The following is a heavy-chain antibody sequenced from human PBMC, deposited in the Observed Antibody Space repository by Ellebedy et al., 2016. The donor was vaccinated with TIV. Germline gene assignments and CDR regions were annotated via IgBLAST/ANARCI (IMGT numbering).Heavy chain of an antibody. D-gene: IGHD4-11*01. J-gene: IGHJ4*02. V-gene: IGHV3-23*01. CDR1: GFTFSSYA. CDR3: ASIRFDY. Sequence: GESLKISXAASGFTFSSYAMNWVRQAPGKGLEWVSAISGSGGSTYYADSVKGRFTISRDNAKNTLYLQMNSLRGEDTAVYYCASIRFDYWGQGTLVTVSS. CDR2: ISGSGGST.